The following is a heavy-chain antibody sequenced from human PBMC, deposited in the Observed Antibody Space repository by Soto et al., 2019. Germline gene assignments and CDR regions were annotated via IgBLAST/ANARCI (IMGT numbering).Heavy chain of an antibody. Sequence: GGALRLSCAASGFTFSSYAMSWFRQAPGKGLEWVSAISGSGGSTYYADSVKGRFTISRDNSKNTLYLQMNSLRAEDTAVYYCAKAPYSTVVTPFDYWGQGTLVTVSS. CDR3: AKAPYSTVVTPFDY. CDR2: ISGSGGST. V-gene: IGHV3-23*01. D-gene: IGHD4-17*01. CDR1: GFTFSSYA. J-gene: IGHJ4*02.